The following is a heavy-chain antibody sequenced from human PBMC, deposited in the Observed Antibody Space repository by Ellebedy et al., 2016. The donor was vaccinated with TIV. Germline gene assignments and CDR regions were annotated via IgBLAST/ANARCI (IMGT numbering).Heavy chain of an antibody. V-gene: IGHV3-30*18. CDR1: GFTFNSYG. Sequence: GVSLRLSCAASGFTFNSYGMHWVRQAPGKGLEWVAVISYDGSNKYYADSVKGRFTISRDISKNTLYLQRNSLRAEDTAVYYCAKDGGSGVWGSYRYYDYWGQGTLVTVSS. CDR2: ISYDGSNK. CDR3: AKDGGSGVWGSYRYYDY. D-gene: IGHD3-16*02. J-gene: IGHJ4*02.